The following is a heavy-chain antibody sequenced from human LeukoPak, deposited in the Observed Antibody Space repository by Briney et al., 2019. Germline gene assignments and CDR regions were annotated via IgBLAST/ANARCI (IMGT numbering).Heavy chain of an antibody. CDR2: ICGSGGCA. CDR1: GFTFNTYA. J-gene: IGHJ4*02. CDR3: AKTTVGYSSGRYPGWPADC. Sequence: PGGSLRLSCEASGFTFNTYAIYWVRQAPGKGLEWVSGICGSGGCAYYADSVKGRFTISRDSSKNTVYPQMNSLTADDTAVYYCAKTTVGYSSGRYPGWPADCWGQGTLVTVSS. V-gene: IGHV3-23*01. D-gene: IGHD6-19*01.